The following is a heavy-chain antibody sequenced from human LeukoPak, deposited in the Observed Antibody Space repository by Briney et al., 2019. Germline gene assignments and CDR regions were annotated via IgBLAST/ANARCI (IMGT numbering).Heavy chain of an antibody. J-gene: IGHJ4*02. CDR1: GGSISSSSYY. CDR3: ARHERIRGVH. CDR2: IYYSGST. V-gene: IGHV4-39*01. Sequence: SETLSLTCTVSGGSISSSSYYWGWIRQPPGKGLEWIVSIYYSGSTYYNPSLKSRVTISVDTSKNQFSLKLSSVAAADTAVYYCARHERIRGVHWGQGTLVTVSS. D-gene: IGHD3-10*01.